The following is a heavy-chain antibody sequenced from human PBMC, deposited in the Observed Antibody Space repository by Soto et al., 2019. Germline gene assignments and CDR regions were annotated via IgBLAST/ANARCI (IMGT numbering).Heavy chain of an antibody. D-gene: IGHD3-22*01. J-gene: IGHJ6*02. CDR2: IYYSGST. CDR1: GGSISNYF. CDR3: ARERYYYDSSGYLPVYYYGMDV. V-gene: IGHV4-59*01. Sequence: SDTLSLTCTVSGGSISNYFWHWIRQPPGKGLEWIGYIYYSGSTNYNPSLKRRDTITTDTSKNQFSLKLSSVIAVDTAVYYCARERYYYDSSGYLPVYYYGMDVWGQGTTVTVS.